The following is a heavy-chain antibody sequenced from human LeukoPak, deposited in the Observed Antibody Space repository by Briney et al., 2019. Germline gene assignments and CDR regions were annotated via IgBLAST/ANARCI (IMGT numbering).Heavy chain of an antibody. J-gene: IGHJ5*02. CDR2: ISSNGGST. CDR1: GFTFSSYA. D-gene: IGHD1-26*01. V-gene: IGHV3-64*01. Sequence: PGGSLRLSCAASGFTFSSYAMHWVRQAPGKGLEYVSAISSNGGSTYYANSVKGRFTISRDNSKNTLYLQMGSPRAEDMAVYYCARVARKSGSYWFDPWGQGTLVTVSS. CDR3: ARVARKSGSYWFDP.